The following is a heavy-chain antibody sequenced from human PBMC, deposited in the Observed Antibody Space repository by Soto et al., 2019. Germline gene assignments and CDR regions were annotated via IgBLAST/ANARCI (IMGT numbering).Heavy chain of an antibody. D-gene: IGHD2-15*01. Sequence: GGSLRLSCAASGFTFSSYAMHWVRQAPGKGLEWVAVISYDGSNKYYADSVKGRFTISRDNAKNTLYLQMNSLRAEDTAVYYCARDPTECSGGACYAFDIWGQGTMVTVSS. CDR3: ARDPTECSGGACYAFDI. CDR2: ISYDGSNK. V-gene: IGHV3-30-3*01. CDR1: GFTFSSYA. J-gene: IGHJ3*02.